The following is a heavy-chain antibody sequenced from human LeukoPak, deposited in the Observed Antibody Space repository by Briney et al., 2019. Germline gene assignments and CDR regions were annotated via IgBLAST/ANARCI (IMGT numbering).Heavy chain of an antibody. CDR1: GFTFSSYA. Sequence: GGSLRLSRAASGFTFSSYAMSWVRQAPGKGLEWVSAISGSGGSTYYADSVKGRFTISRDNSKNTLYLQMNSLRAEDTAVYYCAKGGSYDILTGSDYWGQGTLVTVSS. V-gene: IGHV3-23*01. J-gene: IGHJ4*02. CDR3: AKGGSYDILTGSDY. D-gene: IGHD3-9*01. CDR2: ISGSGGST.